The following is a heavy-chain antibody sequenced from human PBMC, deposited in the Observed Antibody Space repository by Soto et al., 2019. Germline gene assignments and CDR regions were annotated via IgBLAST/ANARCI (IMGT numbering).Heavy chain of an antibody. V-gene: IGHV3-53*01. Sequence: GGSLRLSCAASGFTVSSNYMSWVRQAPGKGLEWVSVIYSGGSTYYADSVKGRFTISRDNSKNTLYLQMNSLRAEDTAVYYCARDHYYDSSGYPAYYYGMDVWGQGTTVTVSS. D-gene: IGHD3-22*01. CDR2: IYSGGST. CDR1: GFTVSSNY. CDR3: ARDHYYDSSGYPAYYYGMDV. J-gene: IGHJ6*02.